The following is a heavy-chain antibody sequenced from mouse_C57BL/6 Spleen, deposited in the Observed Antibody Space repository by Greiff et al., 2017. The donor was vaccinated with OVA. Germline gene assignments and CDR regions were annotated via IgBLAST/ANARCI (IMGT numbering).Heavy chain of an antibody. CDR3: ARQTAQATGYFDY. CDR2: ISSGGSYT. CDR1: GFTFSSYG. Sequence: EVMLVESGGDLVKPGGSLKLSCAASGFTFSSYGMSWVRQTPDKRLEWVATISSGGSYTYYPDSVKGRFTISRDNAKNTLYLQMSSLKSEDTAMYYCARQTAQATGYFDYWGQGTTLTVSS. V-gene: IGHV5-6*02. J-gene: IGHJ2*01. D-gene: IGHD3-2*02.